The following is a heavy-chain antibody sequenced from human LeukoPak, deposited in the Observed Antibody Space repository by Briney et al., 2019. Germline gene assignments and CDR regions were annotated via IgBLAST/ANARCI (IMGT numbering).Heavy chain of an antibody. CDR2: IYHSGST. D-gene: IGHD5-18*01. Sequence: SETLSLTCAVSGGSISRGGYSWSWIRQPPGKGLEWIGYIYHSGSTYYNPSLKSRVTTSVDRSKNQFSLKLSSVTAANTAVYYCARVNWGYSYGHVDRGASFDYWGQGTLVTVSS. CDR1: GGSISRGGYS. J-gene: IGHJ4*02. V-gene: IGHV4-30-2*01. CDR3: ARVNWGYSYGHVDRGASFDY.